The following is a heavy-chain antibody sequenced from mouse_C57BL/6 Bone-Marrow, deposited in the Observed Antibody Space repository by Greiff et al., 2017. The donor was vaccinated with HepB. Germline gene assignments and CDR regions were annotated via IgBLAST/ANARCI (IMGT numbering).Heavy chain of an antibody. D-gene: IGHD2-4*01. J-gene: IGHJ3*01. CDR1: GYTFTSYW. Sequence: QVQLQQPGAELVKPGASVKLSCKASGYTFTSYWMQWVKQRPGQGLEWIGEIDPSDSYTNYNQKFKGKATLTVDTSSSTAYMQLSSLTSEDSAVYYCARDDYDGVWFAYWGQGTLVTVSA. CDR3: ARDDYDGVWFAY. V-gene: IGHV1-50*01. CDR2: IDPSDSYT.